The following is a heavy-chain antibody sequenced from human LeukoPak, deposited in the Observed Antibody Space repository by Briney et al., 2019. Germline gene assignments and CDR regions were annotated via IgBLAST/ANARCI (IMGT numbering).Heavy chain of an antibody. J-gene: IGHJ2*01. V-gene: IGHV4-59*08. CDR2: IDYSGST. CDR3: ARRRDLLRSNWYFDL. D-gene: IGHD1-26*01. Sequence: ASETQSLTCTVSGGSISTYYWSWIRQAPGKGLEWIGYIDYSGSTNYNPSLKSRLTISADTSKNQFSLKLSSVTAADTAVYYCARRRDLLRSNWYFDLWGRGTLVTVSS. CDR1: GGSISTYY.